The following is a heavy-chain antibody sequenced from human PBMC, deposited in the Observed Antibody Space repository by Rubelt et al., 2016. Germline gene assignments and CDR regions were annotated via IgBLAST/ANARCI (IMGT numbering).Heavy chain of an antibody. CDR2: ISASGGRT. V-gene: IGHV3-23*01. Sequence: EVQLLESGGGLVQPGGSLRLSCALSGFSFNNHAMSWVRQAPGKGLEWVSSISASGGRTYYADSVKGRFSISSDNSKNTLYLQMNSLRAEGTDLYYCAEVNYDFWSGYSSVDFWGQGTLVTVSS. J-gene: IGHJ4*02. CDR3: AEVNYDFWSGYSSVDF. CDR1: GFSFNNHA. D-gene: IGHD3-3*01.